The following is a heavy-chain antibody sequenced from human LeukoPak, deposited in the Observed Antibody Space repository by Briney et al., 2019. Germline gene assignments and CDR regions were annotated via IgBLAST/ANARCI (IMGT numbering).Heavy chain of an antibody. CDR3: ARAGRLAAAGHYYYGMDV. Sequence: PSETLSLTCTVSGGSISSYYWSWIQQPAGKGLEWIGRIYTSGSTNYNPSLKSRVTMSVDTSKNQFSLKLSSVTAADTAVYYCARAGRLAAAGHYYYGMDVWGQGTTVTVSS. D-gene: IGHD6-13*01. CDR2: IYTSGST. V-gene: IGHV4-4*07. CDR1: GGSISSYY. J-gene: IGHJ6*02.